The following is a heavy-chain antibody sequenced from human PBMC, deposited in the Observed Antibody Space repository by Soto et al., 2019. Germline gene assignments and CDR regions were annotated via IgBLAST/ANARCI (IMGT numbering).Heavy chain of an antibody. CDR2: IFPGDSDT. CDR3: ARGEYATNFDY. V-gene: IGHV5-51*01. J-gene: IGHJ4*02. D-gene: IGHD2-8*01. Sequence: GESLKISCKGSGYSFTSYWIGWVRQMPGKGLEWMGIIFPGDSDTRYSPSFQGQVSISADKSVSTAYLQWSSLKAWDTAIYYCARGEYATNFDYWGQGTLVTVSS. CDR1: GYSFTSYW.